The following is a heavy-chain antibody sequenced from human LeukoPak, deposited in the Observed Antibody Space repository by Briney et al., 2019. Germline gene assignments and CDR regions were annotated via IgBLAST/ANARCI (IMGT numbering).Heavy chain of an antibody. D-gene: IGHD1-26*01. Sequence: PGGSLRLSCAASGFTFNDYYMSWFRQAPGKGLEWVSYISSSGSTIYYADSVKGRFTVSRDNAKNSLFLQMDSLRAEDTAVYYCARGSSGSYYTLFDYWGQGTLVTVSS. V-gene: IGHV3-11*04. J-gene: IGHJ4*02. CDR3: ARGSSGSYYTLFDY. CDR1: GFTFNDYY. CDR2: ISSSGSTI.